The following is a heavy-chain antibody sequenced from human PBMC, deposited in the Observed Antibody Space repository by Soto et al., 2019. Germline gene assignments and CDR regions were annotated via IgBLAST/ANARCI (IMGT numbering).Heavy chain of an antibody. CDR1: GFTFSNHG. J-gene: IGHJ5*02. Sequence: QVQLVESGGGVVQPGRSLRLSCVASGFTFSNHGMHWVRQAPGKGLEWVAVISFEGSIKYYTDSVKGRFTISRDDSKNTVYLQMNSLRAEDTAVYFCARDSGVGSCSGGSCYTSNWFDPWGQGTVVTVSS. V-gene: IGHV3-30*03. CDR2: ISFEGSIK. CDR3: ARDSGVGSCSGGSCYTSNWFDP. D-gene: IGHD2-15*01.